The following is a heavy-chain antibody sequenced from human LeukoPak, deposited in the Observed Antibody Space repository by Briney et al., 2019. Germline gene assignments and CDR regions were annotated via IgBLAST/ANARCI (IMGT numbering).Heavy chain of an antibody. CDR2: ISSSSSYI. CDR1: GFTFSSYS. V-gene: IGHV3-21*01. J-gene: IGHJ6*03. CDR3: AGDYYGSGSYLTSFYYYYYMDV. D-gene: IGHD3-10*01. Sequence: PGGSLRLSCAASGFTFSSYSMNWVRQAPGKGLEWVSSISSSSSYIYYADSVKGRFTISRGNAKNSLYLQMNSLRAEDTAVYYCAGDYYGSGSYLTSFYYYYYMDVWGKGTTVTISS.